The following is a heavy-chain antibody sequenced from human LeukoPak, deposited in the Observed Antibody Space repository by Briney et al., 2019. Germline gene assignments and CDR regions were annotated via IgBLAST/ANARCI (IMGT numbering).Heavy chain of an antibody. CDR3: ARGDWTYFLDY. CDR1: GFRFSGYS. J-gene: IGHJ4*02. Sequence: AGGSLRLSCAASGFRFSGYSLNWVRQAPGKGLEWVSSISGSRGYIYYADSVKGRFTISRDNTKNSLYLQMNSLRAEDTAVYYCARGDWTYFLDYWGQGTRVTVSS. D-gene: IGHD2-21*02. CDR2: ISGSRGYI. V-gene: IGHV3-21*01.